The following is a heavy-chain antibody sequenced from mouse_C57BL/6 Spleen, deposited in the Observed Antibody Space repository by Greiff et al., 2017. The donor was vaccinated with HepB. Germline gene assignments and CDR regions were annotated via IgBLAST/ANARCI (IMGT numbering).Heavy chain of an antibody. CDR1: GYTFTSYG. D-gene: IGHD2-4*01. CDR2: IYPRSGNT. Sequence: VQVVESGAELARPGASVKLSCKASGYTFTSYGISWVKQRTGQGLEWIGEIYPRSGNTYYNEKFKGKATLTADKSSSTAYMELRSLTSEDSAVYFCARGNYDYPFAYWGQGTLVTVSA. V-gene: IGHV1-81*01. CDR3: ARGNYDYPFAY. J-gene: IGHJ3*01.